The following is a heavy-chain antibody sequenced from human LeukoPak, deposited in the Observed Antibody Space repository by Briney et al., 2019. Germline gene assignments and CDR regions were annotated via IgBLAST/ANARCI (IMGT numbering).Heavy chain of an antibody. CDR3: ARDDGYDVFDY. Sequence: SETLSLTCAVYGGSFSGYYWSWIRQPPGKGLEWIGEINHSGSTNYNPSLKSRVTISVDTSNNQFPLKLSSVTAADTAVYFCARDDGYDVFDYWGQGTLVTVSS. D-gene: IGHD5-12*01. J-gene: IGHJ4*02. CDR2: INHSGST. CDR1: GGSFSGYY. V-gene: IGHV4-34*01.